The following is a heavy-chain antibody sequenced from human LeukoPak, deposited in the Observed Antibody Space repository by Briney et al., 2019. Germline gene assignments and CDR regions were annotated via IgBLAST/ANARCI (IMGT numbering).Heavy chain of an antibody. Sequence: PSETLSLTCTVSGGSISSGSYYWSWIRQPAGKGLEWIGRIYTSGSTNYNPSLKSRVTISVDTSKNQFSLKLSSVTAADTAVYYCARDSDFWSGYYYFDYWGQGTLVTVSS. CDR2: IYTSGST. J-gene: IGHJ4*02. CDR1: GGSISSGSYY. D-gene: IGHD3-3*01. CDR3: ARDSDFWSGYYYFDY. V-gene: IGHV4-61*02.